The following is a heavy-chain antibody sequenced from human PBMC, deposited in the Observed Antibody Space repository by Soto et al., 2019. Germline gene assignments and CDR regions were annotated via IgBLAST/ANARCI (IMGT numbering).Heavy chain of an antibody. V-gene: IGHV4-30-4*01. Sequence: QVQLQESGPGLVKPSQTLSLTCTVSGGSISSGDYYWSWIRQPPGKGLEWIGYIYYSGSTYYNPSLNSRVTISVDTSKNQFSLKLSSVTAADTAVYYCARVDGSSTSCYPGYYYYYGMDVWGQGTTVTVSS. CDR1: GGSISSGDYY. J-gene: IGHJ6*02. D-gene: IGHD2-2*01. CDR3: ARVDGSSTSCYPGYYYYYGMDV. CDR2: IYYSGST.